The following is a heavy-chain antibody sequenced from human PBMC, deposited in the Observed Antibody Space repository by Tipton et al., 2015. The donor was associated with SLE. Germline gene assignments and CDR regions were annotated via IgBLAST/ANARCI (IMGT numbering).Heavy chain of an antibody. V-gene: IGHV4-34*01. Sequence: TLSLTCAVYGGFFSGYYWSWIRQPPGKGLEWIGEINHSGSTNYNPSLKSRVTISVDTSKNQFSLKLSSVTAADTAVYYCARGRSTSLPMDVWGKGTTVTVSS. D-gene: IGHD2-2*01. CDR3: ARGRSTSLPMDV. CDR2: INHSGST. CDR1: GGFFSGYY. J-gene: IGHJ6*03.